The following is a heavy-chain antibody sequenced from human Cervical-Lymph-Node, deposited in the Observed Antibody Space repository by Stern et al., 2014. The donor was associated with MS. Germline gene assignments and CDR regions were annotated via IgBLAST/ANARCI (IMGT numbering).Heavy chain of an antibody. Sequence: VQLVQSGAEVKKPGESLKISCKGSGYSFATYWIGWVRQMPGKGLEWLGIINPGGSDPRYSPSFQGQVTISADKSISTAYLHWSSLKASDTAMYYCARPGDDTAKYGLDVWGQGTTVTVSS. CDR1: GYSFATYW. CDR2: INPGGSDP. J-gene: IGHJ6*02. D-gene: IGHD5-18*01. V-gene: IGHV5-51*03. CDR3: ARPGDDTAKYGLDV.